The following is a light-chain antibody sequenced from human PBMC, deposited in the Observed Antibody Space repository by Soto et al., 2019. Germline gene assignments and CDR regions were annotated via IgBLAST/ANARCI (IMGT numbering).Light chain of an antibody. V-gene: IGKV3-11*01. Sequence: DIVMTQSPATLSVSQGERATLSCRASQSIRTNLAWYQHKPGQAPRLLIYDASNRATGIPARFSGSGSGTDFTLTISSLEPEDFAVYYCQQHSHLITFGQGTRLEIK. J-gene: IGKJ5*01. CDR2: DAS. CDR3: QQHSHLIT. CDR1: QSIRTN.